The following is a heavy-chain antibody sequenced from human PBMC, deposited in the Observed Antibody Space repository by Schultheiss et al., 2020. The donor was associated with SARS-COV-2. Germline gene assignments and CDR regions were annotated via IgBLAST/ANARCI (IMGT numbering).Heavy chain of an antibody. D-gene: IGHD6-13*01. Sequence: SETLSLTCTVSGGSISSSSYYWGWIRQPPGKGLEWIGEINHSGSTYYNPSLKSRVTMSVDTSKNQFSLKLSSVTAADTAVYYCASVIGYSSFLRDYWGQGTLVTVSS. J-gene: IGHJ4*02. V-gene: IGHV4-39*07. CDR3: ASVIGYSSFLRDY. CDR1: GGSISSSSYY. CDR2: INHSGST.